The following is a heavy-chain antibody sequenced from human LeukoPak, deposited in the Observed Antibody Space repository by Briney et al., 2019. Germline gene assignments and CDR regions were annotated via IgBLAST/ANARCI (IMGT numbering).Heavy chain of an antibody. J-gene: IGHJ4*02. CDR2: ISGGGGST. CDR3: AKGVVVPAAISAFDY. D-gene: IGHD2-2*01. Sequence: GGSLRLSCAASGFTFSSYAMSWVRQAPGKGLEWVSAISGGGGSTYYADSVKGRFTISRDNSKNTLYLQMNSLRAEDTAVYYCAKGVVVPAAISAFDYWGQGTLVTVSS. CDR1: GFTFSSYA. V-gene: IGHV3-23*01.